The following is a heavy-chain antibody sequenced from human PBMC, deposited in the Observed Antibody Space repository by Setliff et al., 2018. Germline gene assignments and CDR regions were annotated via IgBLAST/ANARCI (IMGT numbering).Heavy chain of an antibody. Sequence: KPSETLSLTCTVSGGSISSSSYYWGWIRQPPGKGLEWIGSIYYSGSTYYNPSLKSRVTISVDTSKNQFSLKLSSVTAADTAVYYCARVSQYSSGWYYYYYGMDVWGQGTTVTVSS. J-gene: IGHJ6*02. CDR2: IYYSGST. CDR3: ARVSQYSSGWYYYYYGMDV. CDR1: GGSISSSSYY. V-gene: IGHV4-39*07. D-gene: IGHD6-19*01.